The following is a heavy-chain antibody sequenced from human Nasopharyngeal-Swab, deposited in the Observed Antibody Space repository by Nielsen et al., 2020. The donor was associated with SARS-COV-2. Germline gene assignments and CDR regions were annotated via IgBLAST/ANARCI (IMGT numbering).Heavy chain of an antibody. V-gene: IGHV4-59*01. CDR3: ARAGDYVWGSYRYGRGPHDAFDI. D-gene: IGHD3-16*02. CDR2: IYYSGGT. J-gene: IGHJ3*02. Sequence: WIRQPPGKGLEWIGYIYYSGGTNYNPSLKSRVTISVDTSKNQFSLKLSSVTAADTAVYYCARAGDYVWGSYRYGRGPHDAFDIWGQGTMVTVSS.